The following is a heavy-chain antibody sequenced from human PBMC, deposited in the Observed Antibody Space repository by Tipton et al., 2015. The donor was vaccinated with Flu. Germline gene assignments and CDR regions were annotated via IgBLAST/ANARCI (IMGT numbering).Heavy chain of an antibody. Sequence: SLRLSCAASGFTFDDYPMHWVRQAPGKGLEWVSLISGDGGSTHYADSVKGRFTISRDNSKNSLFLQMNNLRTEDTALYYCAKDLRSYGFFDYWGQGTLVTVSS. CDR3: AKDLRSYGFFDY. J-gene: IGHJ4*02. D-gene: IGHD5-18*01. CDR1: GFTFDDYP. CDR2: ISGDGGST. V-gene: IGHV3-43*02.